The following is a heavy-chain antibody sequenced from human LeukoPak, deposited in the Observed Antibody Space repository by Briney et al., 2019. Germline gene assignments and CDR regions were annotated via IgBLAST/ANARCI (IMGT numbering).Heavy chain of an antibody. V-gene: IGHV3-23*01. J-gene: IGHJ4*02. Sequence: GGSLRLSCAASGFTFSSYEMNWVRQAPGKGLEWVSVITGSGGSTYYADSVKGRFTISRDNSKNTLYLQMDSLRAEDTAVYYCAKRQSESTRTPGNYFDFWGQGTLVTVSS. CDR3: AKRQSESTRTPGNYFDF. CDR2: ITGSGGST. D-gene: IGHD5-24*01. CDR1: GFTFSSYE.